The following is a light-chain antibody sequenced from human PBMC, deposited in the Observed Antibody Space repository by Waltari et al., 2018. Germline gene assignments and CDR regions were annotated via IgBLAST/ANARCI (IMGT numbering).Light chain of an antibody. Sequence: LSCRASHSVSRYLAWYQQRPGQAPRLLIFDASFRATGIPARFSGSGSETDFTLTISSLEPEDCAVYYCQQRSNWPLTFGGGTKVEIK. CDR2: DAS. CDR1: HSVSRY. V-gene: IGKV3-11*01. J-gene: IGKJ4*01. CDR3: QQRSNWPLT.